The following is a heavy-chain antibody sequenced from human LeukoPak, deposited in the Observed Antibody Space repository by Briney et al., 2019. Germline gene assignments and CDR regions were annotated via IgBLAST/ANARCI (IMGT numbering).Heavy chain of an antibody. V-gene: IGHV1-69*05. CDR2: IIPIFGST. CDR1: GGTFSSYA. J-gene: IGHJ4*02. D-gene: IGHD3-10*01. Sequence: SVKVSCKTSGGTFSSYAISWVRQAPGQGLEWMGRIIPIFGSTNYAQKSQGRVTITTDESTSTAYMELSSLRSEDTAVYYCARDPTAGGSGNFLDYWGQGTLVTVSS. CDR3: ARDPTAGGSGNFLDY.